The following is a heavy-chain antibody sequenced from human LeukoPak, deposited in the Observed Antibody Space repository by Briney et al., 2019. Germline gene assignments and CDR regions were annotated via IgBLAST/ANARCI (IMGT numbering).Heavy chain of an antibody. Sequence: SETLSLTCTVSGGSISSYYWSWIRQSPGKGLEWIGYIYYSGSTNYNPSLKSRVTISVDTSKNQFSLKLSSVTAADTAVYYCARGGGIRTYYYMDVWGKGTTVTVSS. J-gene: IGHJ6*03. V-gene: IGHV4-59*01. D-gene: IGHD3-3*02. CDR1: GGSISSYY. CDR2: IYYSGST. CDR3: ARGGGIRTYYYMDV.